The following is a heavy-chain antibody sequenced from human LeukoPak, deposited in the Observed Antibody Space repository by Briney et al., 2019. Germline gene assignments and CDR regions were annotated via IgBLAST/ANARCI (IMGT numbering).Heavy chain of an antibody. J-gene: IGHJ4*02. D-gene: IGHD6-13*01. CDR3: AKDYGYSSSSLDY. CDR2: ISWNSGSI. CDR1: GFTFDDYA. Sequence: GGSLRLSCAASGFTFDDYAMHWVRQAPGKGLEWVSGISWNSGSIGYADSVKGRFTISRDNAKNSLYLQMNSLRAEDTALYYCAKDYGYSSSSLDYWGQGTLVTVSS. V-gene: IGHV3-9*01.